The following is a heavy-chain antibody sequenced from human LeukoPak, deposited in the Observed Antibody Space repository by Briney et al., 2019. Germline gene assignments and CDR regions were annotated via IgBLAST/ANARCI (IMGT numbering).Heavy chain of an antibody. CDR2: ISYDGSNK. CDR1: GFTFSSYV. Sequence: GGSLRLSCAASGFTFSSYVMHWVRQAPGKGLEWVAVISYDGSNKYYADSVKGRFTISRDNSKNTLYLQMNSLRAEDTAVYYCAKDGSGWYEEVSTSPDYWGQGTLVTVSS. CDR3: AKDGSGWYEEVSTSPDY. D-gene: IGHD6-19*01. J-gene: IGHJ4*02. V-gene: IGHV3-30*18.